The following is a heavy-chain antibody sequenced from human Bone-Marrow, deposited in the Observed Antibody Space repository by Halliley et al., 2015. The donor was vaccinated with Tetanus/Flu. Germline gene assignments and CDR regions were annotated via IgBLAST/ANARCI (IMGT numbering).Heavy chain of an antibody. CDR3: ARAVWERLPPSLRFYAFAF. D-gene: IGHD1-26*01. Sequence: TLSLTCAVYGESFSGYYWNWIRQPPGKGPEWIGEINHSGSTNYNPSLKSRVTISIDTSKNQISLNLTSVTAADTVVYYCARAVWERLPPSLRFYAFAFGGRGTAVTVSS. V-gene: IGHV4-34*01. CDR1: GESFSGYY. CDR2: INHSGST. J-gene: IGHJ6*02.